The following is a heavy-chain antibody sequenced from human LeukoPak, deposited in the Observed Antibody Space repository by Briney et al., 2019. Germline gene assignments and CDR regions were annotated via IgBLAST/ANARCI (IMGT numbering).Heavy chain of an antibody. CDR3: ARDSKLYCSSTSCYMDV. CDR1: GFTFDDYA. CDR2: ISSSSTSI. J-gene: IGHJ6*04. Sequence: GGSLRLSCAASGFTFDDYAMHWVRQAPGKGLEWVSSISSSSTSIYYADSVRGRFTISRDNAKNSLYLQVNGLGAEDTAVYYCARDSKLYCSSTSCYMDVWGRGTTVTVSS. V-gene: IGHV3-21*01. D-gene: IGHD2-2*01.